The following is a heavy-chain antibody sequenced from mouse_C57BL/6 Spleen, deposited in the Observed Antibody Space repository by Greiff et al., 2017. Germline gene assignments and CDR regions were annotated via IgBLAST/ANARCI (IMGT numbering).Heavy chain of an antibody. Sequence: QVQLQQSGPELVKPGASVKISCKASGYAFSSSWMNWVKQRPGKGLEWIGRIYPGDGDTNYNGKFKGKATLTADKSSSTAYMQLSSLTSEDSAVYFCARGSFLPYYFDYWGQGTTRTVSS. J-gene: IGHJ2*01. V-gene: IGHV1-82*01. CDR1: GYAFSSSW. CDR2: IYPGDGDT. CDR3: ARGSFLPYYFDY.